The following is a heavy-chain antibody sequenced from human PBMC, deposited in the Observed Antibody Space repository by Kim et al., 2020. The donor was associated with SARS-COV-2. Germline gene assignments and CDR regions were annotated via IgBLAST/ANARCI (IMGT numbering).Heavy chain of an antibody. Sequence: GGSLRLSCAASGFTFSSYSMNWVRQAPGKGLEWVSYISSSSSTIYYADSVKGRFTISRDNAKNSLYLQMNSLRDEDTAVYYCARGYYGSGSYYKPPYYYYYGMDVWGQGTTVTVSS. V-gene: IGHV3-48*02. D-gene: IGHD3-10*01. J-gene: IGHJ6*02. CDR2: ISSSSSTI. CDR3: ARGYYGSGSYYKPPYYYYYGMDV. CDR1: GFTFSSYS.